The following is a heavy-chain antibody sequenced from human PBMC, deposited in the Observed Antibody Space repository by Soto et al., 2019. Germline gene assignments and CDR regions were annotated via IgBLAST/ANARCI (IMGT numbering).Heavy chain of an antibody. V-gene: IGHV3-33*01. CDR1: GFTFSSYG. CDR3: ARDSDYDFWSGYFPGYYYYGMDV. CDR2: IWYDGSNK. J-gene: IGHJ6*02. Sequence: GGSLRLSCAASGFTFSSYGMHWVRQAPGKGLEWVAVIWYDGSNKYYADSVKGRFTISRDSSKNTLYLQMNSLRAEDTAVYYCARDSDYDFWSGYFPGYYYYGMDVWGQGTTVTVSS. D-gene: IGHD3-3*01.